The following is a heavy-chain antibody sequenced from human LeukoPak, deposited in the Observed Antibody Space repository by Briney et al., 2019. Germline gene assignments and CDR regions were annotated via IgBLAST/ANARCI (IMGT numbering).Heavy chain of an antibody. CDR1: GFTFSSYG. Sequence: PGGSLRLSCAASGFTFSSYGMHWVRQAPGKGLEVVAFIRYDGSNKYYADSVKGRFTISRDNSKNTLYLQMNSLRAEDTAVYYCAAGRSSEVAYWGQGTLVTVSS. CDR2: IRYDGSNK. CDR3: AAGRSSEVAY. V-gene: IGHV3-30*02. D-gene: IGHD6-19*01. J-gene: IGHJ4*02.